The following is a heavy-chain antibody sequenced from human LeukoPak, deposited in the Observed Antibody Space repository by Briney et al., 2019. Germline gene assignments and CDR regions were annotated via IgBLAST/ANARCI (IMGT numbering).Heavy chain of an antibody. CDR1: GYTLTELS. CDR3: ATDPPHLGETHFDY. CDR2: FDPEDGET. D-gene: IGHD3-10*01. Sequence: ASVKVSCKVSGYTLTELSMHWVRQAPGKGLGWMGGFDPEDGETIYAQKFPGRVTMTEGTSPDTAYMELSSLRSEDTAVYYCATDPPHLGETHFDYWGQETLVTVSS. V-gene: IGHV1-24*01. J-gene: IGHJ4*02.